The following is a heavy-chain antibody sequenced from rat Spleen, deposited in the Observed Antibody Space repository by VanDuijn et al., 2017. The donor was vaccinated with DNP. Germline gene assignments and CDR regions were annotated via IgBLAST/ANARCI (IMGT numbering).Heavy chain of an antibody. D-gene: IGHD1-7*01. CDR1: GFTFSKYG. CDR3: ARHTTGIPYY. V-gene: IGHV5-29*01. Sequence: DVQLVESGGGLVQPGRSLKLSCVASGFTFSKYGMAWVRQAPTKGLEWVAYISYDGGSTYYGDSVKGRFTISRDNAKSTLYLQMDSLRSEDTATYYCARHTTGIPYYWGQGVMVTVSS. CDR2: ISYDGGST. J-gene: IGHJ2*01.